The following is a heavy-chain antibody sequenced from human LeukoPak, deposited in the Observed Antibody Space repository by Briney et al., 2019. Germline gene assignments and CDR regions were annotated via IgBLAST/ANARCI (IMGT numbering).Heavy chain of an antibody. V-gene: IGHV4-31*03. CDR2: IYYSGST. CDR3: ARLFIYCSSTSCYFDAFDI. J-gene: IGHJ3*02. CDR1: GGSISSGGYY. Sequence: SETLSLTCTVSGGSISSGGYYWSWIRQHPGKGLEWIGYIYYSGSTYYNPSLKSRVTISVDTSTNQFSLKLSSVTAADTAVYYCARLFIYCSSTSCYFDAFDIWGQGTMVTVSS. D-gene: IGHD2-2*01.